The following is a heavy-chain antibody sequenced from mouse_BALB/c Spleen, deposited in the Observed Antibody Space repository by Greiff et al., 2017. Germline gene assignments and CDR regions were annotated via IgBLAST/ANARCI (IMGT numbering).Heavy chain of an antibody. V-gene: IGHV1-20*02. J-gene: IGHJ4*01. Sequence: EVQLQQSGPELVKPGASVKISCKASGYSFTGYFMNWVMQSHGKSLEWIGRINPYNGDTFYNQKFKGKATLTVDKSSSTAHMELRSLASEDSAVYYCARFNYDGYYSYAMDYWGQGTSVTVSS. CDR3: ARFNYDGYYSYAMDY. CDR2: INPYNGDT. CDR1: GYSFTGYF. D-gene: IGHD2-3*01.